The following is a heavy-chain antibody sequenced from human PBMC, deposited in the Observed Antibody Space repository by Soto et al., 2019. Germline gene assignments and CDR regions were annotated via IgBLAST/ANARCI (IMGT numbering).Heavy chain of an antibody. D-gene: IGHD6-19*01. CDR3: ARGGSSDWQVAFDF. CDR2: VNHNGRN. V-gene: IGHV4-34*01. J-gene: IGHJ3*01. Sequence: SETLSLTCTVYGGSFSGYFWNWIRQSPGKGLEWIGKVNHNGRNNYNPSLESRVTISMDMSKNQFSLKLTSVTAADTAVYYCARGGSSDWQVAFDFWGQGTMVTVSS. CDR1: GGSFSGYF.